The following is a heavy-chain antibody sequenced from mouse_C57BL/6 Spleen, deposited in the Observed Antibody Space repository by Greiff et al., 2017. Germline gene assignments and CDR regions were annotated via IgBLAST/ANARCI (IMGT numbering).Heavy chain of an antibody. Sequence: EVNVVESGGGLVQPKGSLKLSCAASGFSFNTYAMNWVRQAPGKGLEWVARIRSKSNNYATYYADSVKDRFTISRDDSESMLYLQMNNLKTEDTAMYYCVRQYDYDDYFDYWGQGTTLTVSS. CDR2: IRSKSNNYAT. D-gene: IGHD2-4*01. CDR1: GFSFNTYA. J-gene: IGHJ2*01. V-gene: IGHV10-1*01. CDR3: VRQYDYDDYFDY.